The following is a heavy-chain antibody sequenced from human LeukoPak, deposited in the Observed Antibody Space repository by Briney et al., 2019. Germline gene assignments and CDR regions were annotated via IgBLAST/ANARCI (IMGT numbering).Heavy chain of an antibody. CDR3: AKDRAGSIATYADF. D-gene: IGHD6-19*01. CDR2: IGIRGDT. Sequence: GGSLRLSCAASGFTFIDYDMHWVRQVIGKGLEWVSAIGIRGDTHYSGSVKGRFTISRENAESSLYLQMNSLRAEDTAVYYCAKDRAGSIATYADFWGQGTLVTVSS. CDR1: GFTFIDYD. V-gene: IGHV3-13*01. J-gene: IGHJ4*02.